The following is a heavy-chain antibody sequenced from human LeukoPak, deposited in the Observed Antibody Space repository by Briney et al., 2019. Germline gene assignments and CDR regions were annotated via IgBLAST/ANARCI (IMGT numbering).Heavy chain of an antibody. CDR3: ARGGYHYDSSSPFSPSAY. D-gene: IGHD3-22*01. CDR1: GGSISSNIYH. CDR2: IYYSGST. J-gene: IGHJ4*02. Sequence: SETLSLTCTVSGGSISSNIYHWGWIRQPPGKGLEWIGSIYYSGSTYYNPSLKSRVTIFVDPSKNQFSLKLSSVTAADTAVYFCARGGYHYDSSSPFSPSAYWGRGTLVTVSS. V-gene: IGHV4-39*01.